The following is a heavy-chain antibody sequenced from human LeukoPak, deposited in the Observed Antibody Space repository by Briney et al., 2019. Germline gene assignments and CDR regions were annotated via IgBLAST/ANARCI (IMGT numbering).Heavy chain of an antibody. CDR1: GYSISSGYY. CDR3: ARDGHYDILTGYYQIDAFDI. CDR2: IYHSGST. V-gene: IGHV4-38-2*02. D-gene: IGHD3-9*01. J-gene: IGHJ3*02. Sequence: PSETLSLTCTVSGYSISSGYYWGWIRQPPGKGLEWIGSIYHSGSTYYNPSLKSRVTISVDTSKNQFSLELSSVTAADTAVYYCARDGHYDILTGYYQIDAFDIWGQGTMVTVSS.